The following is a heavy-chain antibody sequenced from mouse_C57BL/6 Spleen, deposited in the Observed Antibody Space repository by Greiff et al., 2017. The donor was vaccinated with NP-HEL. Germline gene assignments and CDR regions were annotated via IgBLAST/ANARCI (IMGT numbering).Heavy chain of an antibody. D-gene: IGHD1-1*01. CDR2: INPSTGGT. V-gene: IGHV1-42*01. Sequence: EVQLQQSGPELVKPGASVKISCKASGYSFTGYYMNWVKQSPEKSLEWIGEINPSTGGTTYNQKFKAKATLTVDKSSSTAYMQLKSLTSEDSAVYYCARDYGSSLLSDYWGQGTTLTVSS. CDR3: ARDYGSSLLSDY. J-gene: IGHJ2*01. CDR1: GYSFTGYY.